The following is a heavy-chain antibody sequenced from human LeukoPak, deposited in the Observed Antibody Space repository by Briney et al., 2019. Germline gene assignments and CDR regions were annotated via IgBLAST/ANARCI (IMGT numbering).Heavy chain of an antibody. CDR1: GYSISSGYY. J-gene: IGHJ6*03. V-gene: IGHV4-38-2*01. D-gene: IGHD4-17*01. Sequence: PSETLSLTCAVSGYSISSGYYWGWIRQPPGKGLEWIGSIYHSGSTYYNPSLKSRVTISVDTSKNQFSLKLSSVTAADTAVYYCARRLDYEHPTRQNYYHYYMDVWGKGTTVTVSS. CDR3: ARRLDYEHPTRQNYYHYYMDV. CDR2: IYHSGST.